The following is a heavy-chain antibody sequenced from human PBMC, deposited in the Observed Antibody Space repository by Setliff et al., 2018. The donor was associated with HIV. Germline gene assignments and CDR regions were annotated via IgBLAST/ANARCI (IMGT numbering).Heavy chain of an antibody. V-gene: IGHV4-59*08. CDR1: GASISSYY. D-gene: IGHD4-17*01. Sequence: PSETLSLTCTVSGASISSYYWTWIRQPPGKGLEYIGYIYHFGNTNYNPSLKSRVTMSVDKSQNQFSLKLSSVTAADTAVYYCARLHGDFYFDLWGQGTLVTVSS. CDR3: ARLHGDFYFDL. J-gene: IGHJ4*02. CDR2: IYHFGNT.